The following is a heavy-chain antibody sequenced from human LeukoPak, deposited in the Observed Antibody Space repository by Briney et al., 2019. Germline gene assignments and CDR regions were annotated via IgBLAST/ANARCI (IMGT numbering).Heavy chain of an antibody. CDR1: GGSISSYY. V-gene: IGHV4-59*01. D-gene: IGHD2-2*01. J-gene: IGHJ4*02. Sequence: SETLSLTCTVSGGSISSYYWSWIRLPPGKGLEWIGYIYYSGSTNYNPSLKSRVTISIDTSKNQFSLKLNSVTAADTAVYYCAGAGGYCSSTSCEFDYWGQGTPVTVSS. CDR3: AGAGGYCSSTSCEFDY. CDR2: IYYSGST.